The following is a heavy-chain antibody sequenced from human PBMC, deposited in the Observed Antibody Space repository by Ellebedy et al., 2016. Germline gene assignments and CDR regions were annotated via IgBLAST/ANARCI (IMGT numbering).Heavy chain of an antibody. CDR3: ARGPPITMVRGVINPPGYYFDY. D-gene: IGHD3-10*01. CDR2: INTNTGNP. Sequence: ASVKVSCKASGGPFGGYAFSWVRQAPGQGLEWMGWINTNTGNPTYAQGFTGRFVFSLDTSVSTAYLQISSLKAEDTAVYYCARGPPITMVRGVINPPGYYFDYWGQGTLVTVSS. CDR1: GGPFGGYA. J-gene: IGHJ4*02. V-gene: IGHV7-4-1*02.